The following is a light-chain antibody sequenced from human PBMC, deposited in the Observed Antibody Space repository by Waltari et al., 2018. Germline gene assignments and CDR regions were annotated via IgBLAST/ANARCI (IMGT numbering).Light chain of an antibody. CDR1: QDLTNY. J-gene: IGKJ2*03. CDR3: LQYHSAPYS. CDR2: DVS. Sequence: IQTTQSPSSLSASVGDRVTLTCRASQDLTNYLTWFQQKPGKMPNRLIYDVSSLQSGVPSRFSGSGSGTVFTLTISGLQPEDFATYYCLQYHSAPYSFGQGTKVDIK. V-gene: IGKV1-17*03.